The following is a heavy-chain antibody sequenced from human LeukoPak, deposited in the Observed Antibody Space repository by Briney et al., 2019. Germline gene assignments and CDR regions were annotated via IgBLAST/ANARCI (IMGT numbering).Heavy chain of an antibody. Sequence: SETLSLTCTVSGGPISSSSYYWGWIRQPPGKGLEWIGSIYYSGSTTFNPSLKSRVTISVDTSKNQFSLKLTSVTAADTAVYYCARAGGNRFDPWGQGILVTVSS. V-gene: IGHV4-39*07. J-gene: IGHJ5*02. CDR1: GGPISSSSYY. CDR3: ARAGGNRFDP. D-gene: IGHD3-10*01. CDR2: IYYSGST.